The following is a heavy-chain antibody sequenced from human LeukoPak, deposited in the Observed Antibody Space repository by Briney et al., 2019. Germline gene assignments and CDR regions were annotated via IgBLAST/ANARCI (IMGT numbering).Heavy chain of an antibody. CDR2: ISSSSSYI. J-gene: IGHJ1*01. V-gene: IGHV3-21*01. Sequence: GGSLRLSCAASGFTFSSYSMNWVRQAPGKGLEWVSSISSSSSYIYYADSVKGRFTISRDNAKNSLYLQMNSLRAEDTAVYYCARDYGDYGSHFQHWGQGTLVTVSS. CDR1: GFTFSSYS. D-gene: IGHD4-17*01. CDR3: ARDYGDYGSHFQH.